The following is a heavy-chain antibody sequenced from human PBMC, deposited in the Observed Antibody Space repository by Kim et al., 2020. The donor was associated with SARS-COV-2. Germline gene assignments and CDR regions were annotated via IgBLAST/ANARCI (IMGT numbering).Heavy chain of an antibody. Sequence: ASVKVSCKASGYTFTSYYMHWVRQAPGQGLEWMGIINPSGGSTSYAQKFQGRVTMTRDTSTSTVYMELSSLRSEDTAVYYCARTRDFYCSSTSCHYYYYGMDFWGQGTTVTVSS. CDR3: ARTRDFYCSSTSCHYYYYGMDF. CDR1: GYTFTSYY. V-gene: IGHV1-46*01. J-gene: IGHJ6*02. CDR2: INPSGGST. D-gene: IGHD2-2*01.